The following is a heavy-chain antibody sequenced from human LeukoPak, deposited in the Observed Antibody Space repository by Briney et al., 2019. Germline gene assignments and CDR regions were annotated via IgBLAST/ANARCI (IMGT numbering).Heavy chain of an antibody. CDR2: IYYSGST. Sequence: PSETLSLTCSVSGGAISSSSYYWGWIRQPPGKGLEWIGSIYYSGSTYYNPSLKSRVTISVDTSKSQFSLKLSSVTAADTAVYYCARIPVVDDAFDIWGQGTMVTVSS. D-gene: IGHD4-23*01. CDR3: ARIPVVDDAFDI. V-gene: IGHV4-39*01. CDR1: GGAISSSSYY. J-gene: IGHJ3*02.